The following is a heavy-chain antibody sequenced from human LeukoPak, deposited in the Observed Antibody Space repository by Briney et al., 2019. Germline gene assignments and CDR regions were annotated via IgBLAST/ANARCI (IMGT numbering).Heavy chain of an antibody. Sequence: GGSLRLSCAASGFTFSSYGMHWVRQAPGKGLEWVAFIRYDGSNKYYADSVKGRFTISRDNSKNTLYLQMNSLRAEDTAVYYCAKPPRYFDTRVHYFDYWGQGTLVTVSS. CDR1: GFTFSSYG. V-gene: IGHV3-30*02. CDR3: AKPPRYFDTRVHYFDY. CDR2: IRYDGSNK. J-gene: IGHJ4*02. D-gene: IGHD3-9*01.